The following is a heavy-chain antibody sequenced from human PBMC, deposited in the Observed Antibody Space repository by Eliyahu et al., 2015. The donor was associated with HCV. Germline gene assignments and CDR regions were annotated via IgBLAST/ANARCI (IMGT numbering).Heavy chain of an antibody. Sequence: EVQLVQSRAAVRKPGQSLTISCKASGYSFTTYWVAWVRQMPGRGLEWMGIIYPRDSDTRYSPSFEGRVTISADKSNTTAYLRWTSLKASDTALYYCARLDGQHCIGDCSETLDYWGQGTLVTVSS. J-gene: IGHJ4*02. CDR1: GYSFTTYW. CDR2: IYPRDSDT. V-gene: IGHV5-51*03. CDR3: ARLDGQHCIGDCSETLDY. D-gene: IGHD2-21*01.